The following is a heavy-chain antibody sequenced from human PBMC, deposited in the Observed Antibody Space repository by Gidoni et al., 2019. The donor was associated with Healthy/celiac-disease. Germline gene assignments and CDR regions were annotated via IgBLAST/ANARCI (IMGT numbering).Heavy chain of an antibody. J-gene: IGHJ4*02. CDR3: AREITMVRGVIGY. D-gene: IGHD3-10*01. V-gene: IGHV1-8*01. CDR1: GYTFTSYD. Sequence: QVQLVQSGAEAKKPGAAVKVTGKASGYTFTSYDINWVRRATGQGLEWMGWMNPNSGNTGYAQEYQGRVTMTRNTSISTAYMELSSLRSEDTAVYYCAREITMVRGVIGYWGQGTLVTVSS. CDR2: MNPNSGNT.